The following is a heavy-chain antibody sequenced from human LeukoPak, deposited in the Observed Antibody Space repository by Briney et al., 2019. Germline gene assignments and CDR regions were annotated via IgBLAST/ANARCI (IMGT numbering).Heavy chain of an antibody. Sequence: SETLSLTCTVSGGSISSDHWNWIRQPPGKGPEWIGCIYYSGSTYYNPSLKSRVTISVDMSKSQFSLRLTSVTAADTAVYYCARKNDFDIWGQGTLVTVSP. CDR2: IYYSGST. V-gene: IGHV4-59*01. CDR1: GGSISSDH. D-gene: IGHD2/OR15-2a*01. CDR3: ARKNDFDI. J-gene: IGHJ3*02.